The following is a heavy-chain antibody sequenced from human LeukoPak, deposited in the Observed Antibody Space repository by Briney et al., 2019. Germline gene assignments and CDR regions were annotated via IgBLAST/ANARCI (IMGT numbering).Heavy chain of an antibody. Sequence: GIIPIFGTANYAQKFQGRVTITADESTSTAYMELSSLRSEDTAVYYCARLDRITGTTALDYWGQGTLVTVSS. CDR3: ARLDRITGTTALDY. V-gene: IGHV1-69*01. CDR2: IIPIFGTA. J-gene: IGHJ4*02. D-gene: IGHD1-20*01.